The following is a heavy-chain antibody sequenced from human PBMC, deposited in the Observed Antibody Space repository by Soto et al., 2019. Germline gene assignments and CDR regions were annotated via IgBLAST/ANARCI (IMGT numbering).Heavy chain of an antibody. CDR3: ASYSSSSRWFDP. D-gene: IGHD6-6*01. Sequence: SEALSLTCTVSGGSISSGNSYWSWIRQHPGKGLEWIGYIHYSGSTYYNPSLKSRVTISVDTSKNQFSLKLSSVTAADTAVYYCASYSSSSRWFDPWGQGTLVTVSS. V-gene: IGHV4-31*03. J-gene: IGHJ5*02. CDR1: GGSISSGNSY. CDR2: IHYSGST.